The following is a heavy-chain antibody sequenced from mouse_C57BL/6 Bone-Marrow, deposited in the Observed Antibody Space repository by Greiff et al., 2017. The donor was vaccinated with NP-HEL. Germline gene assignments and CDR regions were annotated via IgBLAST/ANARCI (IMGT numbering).Heavy chain of an antibody. Sequence: EVKLVESEGGLVQPGSSMKLSCTASGFTFSDYYMAWVRQVPEKGLEWVANINYDGSSTYYLDSLKSRFIISRDNAKNILYLQMSSLKSEDTATYYCARAGDGYPWFAYWGQGTLVTVSA. J-gene: IGHJ3*01. CDR3: ARAGDGYPWFAY. CDR2: INYDGSST. CDR1: GFTFSDYY. D-gene: IGHD2-3*01. V-gene: IGHV5-16*01.